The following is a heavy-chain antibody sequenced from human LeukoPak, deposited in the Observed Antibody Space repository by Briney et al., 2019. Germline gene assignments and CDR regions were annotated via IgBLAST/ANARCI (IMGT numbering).Heavy chain of an antibody. CDR3: AAWSCYYREYYFDY. V-gene: IGHV4-30-4*01. CDR1: GGSISSGDYY. D-gene: IGHD3-3*01. CDR2: IHYSGST. Sequence: SETLSLTCTVSGGSISSGDYYWSWIRQPPGKGLEWIGYIHYSGSTYYNPSLKSRVTISVDTSKNQFSLKLSSVTAADTAVYYCAAWSCYYREYYFDYWGQGTLVTVSS. J-gene: IGHJ4*02.